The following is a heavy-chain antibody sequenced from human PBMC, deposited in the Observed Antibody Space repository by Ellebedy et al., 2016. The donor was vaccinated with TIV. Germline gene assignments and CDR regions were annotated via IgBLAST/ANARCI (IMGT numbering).Heavy chain of an antibody. D-gene: IGHD3-3*01. V-gene: IGHV1-69*13. CDR3: ARELGPTSGPGDAFDI. CDR1: GYTFTSYG. J-gene: IGHJ3*02. CDR2: IIPIFGTA. Sequence: SVKVSXXASGYTFTSYGISWVRQAPGQGLEWMGGIIPIFGTANYAQKFQGRVTITADESTSTADMELSSLRSEDTAVYYCARELGPTSGPGDAFDIWGQGTMVTVSS.